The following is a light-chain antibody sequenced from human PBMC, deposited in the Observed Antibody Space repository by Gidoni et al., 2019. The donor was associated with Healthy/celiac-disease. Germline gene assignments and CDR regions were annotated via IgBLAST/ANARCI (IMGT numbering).Light chain of an antibody. CDR1: QSVSSY. J-gene: IGKJ4*01. CDR2: DAS. V-gene: IGKV3-11*01. CDR3: QQRSNWPPRLT. Sequence: EIVLTQSPATLSLSPGERATLSCRASQSVSSYLAWYPQKPGQAPRLLIYDASNRATGIPARFSGSGSGTDFPLTISILEPEDFAVYYCQQRSNWPPRLTFGGGTKVEIK.